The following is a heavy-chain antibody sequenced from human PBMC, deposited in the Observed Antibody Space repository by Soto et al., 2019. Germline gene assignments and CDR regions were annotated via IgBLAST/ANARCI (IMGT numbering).Heavy chain of an antibody. Sequence: PGGSLRLSCAASGFTFSSFEMNWVRQAPGKGLECVSYISSSGSTKYYADSVKGRFTISRDNAKNSLFLQMNSLRAEDTAVYYCAREGPADGLDIWGQGTMVTV. CDR2: ISSSGSTK. CDR3: AREGPADGLDI. V-gene: IGHV3-48*03. J-gene: IGHJ3*02. CDR1: GFTFSSFE.